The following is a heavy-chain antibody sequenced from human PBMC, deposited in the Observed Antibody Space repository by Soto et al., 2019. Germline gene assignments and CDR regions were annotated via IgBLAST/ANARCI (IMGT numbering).Heavy chain of an antibody. V-gene: IGHV4-4*02. CDR2: AHHSGRT. CDR3: ARSVFP. J-gene: IGHJ5*02. Sequence: SETLSLTCTVSGDSMSSSNWWNWVRQPPGKGLEWIGEAHHSGRTNYNPSLKSRVTISVDTSKNQFSLKLSSVTAADTAVYYCARSVFPWGQGTLVTVSS. CDR1: GDSMSSSNW.